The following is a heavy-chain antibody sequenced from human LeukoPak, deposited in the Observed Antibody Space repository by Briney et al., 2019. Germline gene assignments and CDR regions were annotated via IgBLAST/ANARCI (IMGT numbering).Heavy chain of an antibody. CDR3: ARGQGEDSRGYHFDY. J-gene: IGHJ4*02. Sequence: SETLSLTCAVYGGSFSGYYWSWIRQPPGKGLEWIGEINHSGSNNYNPSLKSRLTISVDTSKNQFSLKVSSVTAADAAVYYCARGQGEDSRGYHFDYWGQGTLVTVSS. CDR1: GGSFSGYY. V-gene: IGHV4-34*01. D-gene: IGHD3-22*01. CDR2: INHSGSN.